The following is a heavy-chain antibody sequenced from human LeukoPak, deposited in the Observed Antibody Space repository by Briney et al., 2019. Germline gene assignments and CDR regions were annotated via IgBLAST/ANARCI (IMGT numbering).Heavy chain of an antibody. CDR1: GGSVSSGSYY. J-gene: IGHJ3*02. D-gene: IGHD4-17*01. CDR3: ARGNGDYGSFGFADAFDI. CDR2: IYYSGST. V-gene: IGHV4-61*01. Sequence: RTSETLSLTCTVSGGSVSSGSYYWSWIRQPPGKGLEWIGYIYYSGSTNYNPSLKSRVTISVDTSKNQFSLKPSSVTAADTAVYYCARGNGDYGSFGFADAFDIWGQGTMVTVSS.